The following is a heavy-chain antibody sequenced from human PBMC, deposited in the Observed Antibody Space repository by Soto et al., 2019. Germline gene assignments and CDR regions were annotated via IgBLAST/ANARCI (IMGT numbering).Heavy chain of an antibody. D-gene: IGHD6-19*01. Sequence: QLVESGGGLVKPGGSLRLSCRASGFVFSDYSMNWVRQAPGKGLEWVSSIDSSGHYIFYADSIQGRFTISRDNAQNSLFLQMNNLRVEDTAVYYCAREDAKYTSGLYDWFDPWGQGTLVTVSS. CDR3: AREDAKYTSGLYDWFDP. J-gene: IGHJ5*02. CDR1: GFVFSDYS. V-gene: IGHV3-21*01. CDR2: IDSSGHYI.